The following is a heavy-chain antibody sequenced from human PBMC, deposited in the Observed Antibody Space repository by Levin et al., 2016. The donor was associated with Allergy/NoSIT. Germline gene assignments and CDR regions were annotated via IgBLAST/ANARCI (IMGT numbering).Heavy chain of an antibody. CDR3: ARDPLTTLYYYYYGMDV. Sequence: WVRQAPGQGLEWMGWISAYNGNTNYAQKLQGRVTMTTDTSTSTAYMELRSLRSDDTAVYYCARDPLTTLYYYYYGMDVWGQGTTVTVSS. V-gene: IGHV1-18*01. CDR2: ISAYNGNT. J-gene: IGHJ6*02. D-gene: IGHD4-17*01.